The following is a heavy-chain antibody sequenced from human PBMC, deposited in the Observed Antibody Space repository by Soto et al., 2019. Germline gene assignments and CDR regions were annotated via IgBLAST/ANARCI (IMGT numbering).Heavy chain of an antibody. J-gene: IGHJ4*02. CDR1: GFTFTNAW. D-gene: IGHD3-10*01. Sequence: ESGGGLVKPGGSVRLSCAASGFTFTNAWMIWVRQPLGKGLEWVGRIRSETDGGTTDYAAHLKGRFTISRDDSKNTLFLEINSLKSEDTAVYYCTTSNYYDSGRYHQAPFDYWGQGTLVTVSS. CDR2: IRSETDGGTT. V-gene: IGHV3-15*07. CDR3: TTSNYYDSGRYHQAPFDY.